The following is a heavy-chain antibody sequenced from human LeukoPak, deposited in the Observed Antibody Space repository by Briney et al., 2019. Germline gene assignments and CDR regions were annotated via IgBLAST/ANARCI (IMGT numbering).Heavy chain of an antibody. CDR2: MFTSGST. V-gene: IGHV4-4*07. Sequence: SETLSLTCTVSGVPISSYYWTWIRQSAGKGLEWIGRMFTSGSTKYSPSFESRVTMSGDASKNQFSLRLNSVTAADTAIYYCARIYSRGWSLDSWGPGTLVTVSS. J-gene: IGHJ4*02. CDR1: GVPISSYY. CDR3: ARIYSRGWSLDS. D-gene: IGHD6-19*01.